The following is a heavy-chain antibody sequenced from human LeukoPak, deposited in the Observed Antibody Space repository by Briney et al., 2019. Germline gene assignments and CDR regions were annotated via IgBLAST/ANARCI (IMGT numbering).Heavy chain of an antibody. CDR2: IYSGGST. D-gene: IGHD3-10*01. Sequence: GGSLRLSCAASGFTVSSNYMSWVRQAPGKGLEWVSVIYSGGSTYYADSVKGRFTISRDNSKNTLYLQMNSLRAEDTAVYYCARAPMVRGVIEALDYWGQGTPVTVSS. CDR3: ARAPMVRGVIEALDY. J-gene: IGHJ4*02. CDR1: GFTVSSNY. V-gene: IGHV3-53*01.